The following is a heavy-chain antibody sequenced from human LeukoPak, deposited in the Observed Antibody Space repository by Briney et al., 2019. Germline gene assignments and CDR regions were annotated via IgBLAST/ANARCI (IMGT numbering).Heavy chain of an antibody. V-gene: IGHV1-69*04. D-gene: IGHD3-10*01. CDR1: VGSFRSYA. Sequence: SVKVSCKDSVGSFRSYAISWVRQAPGQGLEWMGRVIPILGMANYAQQFQGRVTITTDKSTNTVYMELGSLRSQTTAVYYCASDAPQTYGSGNIPFYWGQGTRVPVSS. CDR3: ASDAPQTYGSGNIPFY. CDR2: VIPILGMA. J-gene: IGHJ4*02.